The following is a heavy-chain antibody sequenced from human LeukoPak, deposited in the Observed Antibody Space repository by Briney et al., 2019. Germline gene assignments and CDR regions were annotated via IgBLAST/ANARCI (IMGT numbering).Heavy chain of an antibody. CDR2: ISSSSSTI. CDR3: VKGIVVVTARAFDY. Sequence: GGSLRLSCAASGFTFSSYSMNWVRQAPGKGLEWVSYISSSSSTIYYADSVKGRFTISRDNAKNSLYLQMNSLRDEDTAAYYCVKGIVVVTARAFDYWGQGTLVTVSS. V-gene: IGHV3-48*02. CDR1: GFTFSSYS. J-gene: IGHJ4*02. D-gene: IGHD2-21*02.